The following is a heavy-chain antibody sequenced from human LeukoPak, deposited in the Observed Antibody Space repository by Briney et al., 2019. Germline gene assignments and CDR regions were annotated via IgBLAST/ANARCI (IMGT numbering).Heavy chain of an antibody. J-gene: IGHJ4*02. Sequence: SETLSLTCAVYGGSFSGYYWSWIRQPPGKGLEWIGEINHSGGTNYNPSLKSRVTISVDTSKNQFSLKLSSVTAADTAVYYCARGKGYSYGYRGYFDYWGQGTLVTVSS. CDR3: ARGKGYSYGYRGYFDY. D-gene: IGHD5-18*01. CDR1: GGSFSGYY. CDR2: INHSGGT. V-gene: IGHV4-34*01.